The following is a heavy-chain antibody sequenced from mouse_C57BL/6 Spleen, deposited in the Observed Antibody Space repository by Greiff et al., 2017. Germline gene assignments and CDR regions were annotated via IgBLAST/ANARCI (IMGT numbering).Heavy chain of an antibody. CDR3: ARGDDGYYPFAY. CDR1: GFTFSDYY. D-gene: IGHD2-3*01. J-gene: IGHJ3*01. Sequence: EVKLVESGGGLVQPGGSLKLSCAASGFTFSDYYMYWVRQTPEKRLEWVAYISNGGGSTYYPDPVKGRFTISRDNAKNTLYLQMSRLKSEDTAMYYCARGDDGYYPFAYWGQGTLVTVSA. V-gene: IGHV5-12*01. CDR2: ISNGGGST.